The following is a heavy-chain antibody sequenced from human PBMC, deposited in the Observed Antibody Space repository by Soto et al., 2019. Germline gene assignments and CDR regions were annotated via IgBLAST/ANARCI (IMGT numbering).Heavy chain of an antibody. CDR3: AKALAADGTRFAP. V-gene: IGHV3-23*01. CDR1: GFTFSSYA. CDR2: ISGSGVST. D-gene: IGHD6-13*01. Sequence: HPGGALRLSCPSSGFTFSSYAMIWLLQSPGKGLEWVSTISGSGVSTYYADSVKGLCTISRDNSKNTLYLQMTSLRVEDTAVYYCAKALAADGTRFAPWGQGTLVTVSS. J-gene: IGHJ5*02.